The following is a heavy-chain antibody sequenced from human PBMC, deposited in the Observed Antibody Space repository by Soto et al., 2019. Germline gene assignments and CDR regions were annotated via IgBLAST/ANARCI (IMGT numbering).Heavy chain of an antibody. V-gene: IGHV1-18*01. Sequence: QVQLVQSGAEVKKPGDSVRVSCKASGYTFTSYGIVWVRQAPGQGLEWMGWISANNGNTKYAQKVQGRVTMTTDASTSTAYMELRSLRSDDAAVYYCARDGYCDHWGQGTLVTVSS. CDR1: GYTFTSYG. CDR2: ISANNGNT. J-gene: IGHJ4*02. CDR3: ARDGYCDH.